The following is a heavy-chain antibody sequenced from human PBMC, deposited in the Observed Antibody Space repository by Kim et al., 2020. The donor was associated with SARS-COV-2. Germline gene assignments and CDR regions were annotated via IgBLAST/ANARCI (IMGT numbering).Heavy chain of an antibody. J-gene: IGHJ4*02. Sequence: SETLSLTCTVSGGSISSSSYYWGWIRQPPGKGLEWIGSIYYSGSTYYNPSLKSRVTISVDTSKNQFSLKLSSVTAADTAVYYCARDGDCSGGSCYSFKDYYFDYWGQGTLVTVSS. CDR3: ARDGDCSGGSCYSFKDYYFDY. D-gene: IGHD2-15*01. CDR2: IYYSGST. V-gene: IGHV4-39*07. CDR1: GGSISSSSYY.